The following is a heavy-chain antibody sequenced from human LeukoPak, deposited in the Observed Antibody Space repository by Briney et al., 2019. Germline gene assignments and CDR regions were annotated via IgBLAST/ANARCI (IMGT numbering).Heavy chain of an antibody. CDR1: GGSFSGYY. CDR2: INHSGST. CDR3: AIGGGYDPGYGMDV. Sequence: SETLSLTCAVYGGSFSGYYWSWIRQPPGKGLEWIGEINHSGSTNYNPSLKSRVTISVDTSKNQFSLKLSSVTAADTAVYYCAIGGGYDPGYGMDVWGQGTTVTVSS. D-gene: IGHD5-12*01. V-gene: IGHV4-34*01. J-gene: IGHJ6*02.